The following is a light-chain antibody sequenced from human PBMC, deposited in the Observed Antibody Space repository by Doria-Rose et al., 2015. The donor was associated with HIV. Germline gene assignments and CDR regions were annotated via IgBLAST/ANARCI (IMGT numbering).Light chain of an antibody. V-gene: IGKV3-20*01. CDR1: QSFSSTY. Sequence: TQSPGTLSLSPGERATLSCRASQSFSSTYLAWYQQKPGQAPSLLIYDRSTRATGIPDRFSASGSGIDFTLTINRLEPEDFALYYCHQYGTSWTFGQGTKVEI. J-gene: IGKJ1*01. CDR2: DRS. CDR3: HQYGTSWT.